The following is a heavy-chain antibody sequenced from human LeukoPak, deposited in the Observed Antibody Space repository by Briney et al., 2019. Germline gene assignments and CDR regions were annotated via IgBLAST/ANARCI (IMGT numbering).Heavy chain of an antibody. J-gene: IGHJ6*02. V-gene: IGHV3-30*03. Sequence: GGSLRLSCAASGFTFSSYGMHWVRQAPGKGLEWVAVISYDGSNKYYADSVKGRFTISRDNSKNTLYLQMNSLRAEDTAVYYCAIIHGLYCSRTSCSGYGMDVWGQGTTVTVSS. CDR1: GFTFSSYG. D-gene: IGHD2-2*01. CDR3: AIIHGLYCSRTSCSGYGMDV. CDR2: ISYDGSNK.